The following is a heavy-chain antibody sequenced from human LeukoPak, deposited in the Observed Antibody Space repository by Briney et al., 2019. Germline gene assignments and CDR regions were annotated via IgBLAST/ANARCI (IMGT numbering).Heavy chain of an antibody. J-gene: IGHJ3*02. CDR1: GFTFSSYS. D-gene: IGHD3-22*01. CDR2: ISSRSSTI. CDR3: ARADSSGYYYNDAFDI. Sequence: GGSLRLSCAASGFTFSSYSMNWVRQAPGKGLEWVSYISSRSSTIYYADSVKGRFTISRDNAKNSLYLQMNSLRAEDTAVYYCARADSSGYYYNDAFDIWGQGTMVTVSS. V-gene: IGHV3-48*01.